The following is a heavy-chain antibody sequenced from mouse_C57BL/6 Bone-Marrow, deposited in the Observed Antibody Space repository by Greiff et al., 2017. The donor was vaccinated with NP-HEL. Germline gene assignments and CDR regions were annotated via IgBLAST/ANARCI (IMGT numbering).Heavy chain of an antibody. J-gene: IGHJ3*01. Sequence: EVKLMESGGGLVKPGGSLKLSCAASGFTFSDYGMHWVRQAPEKGLEWVAYISSGSSTIYYADTVKGRFTISRDNANNTMFLQMTSLRSEDTAMYYCAIDYYGSSLRFAYWGQGTLVTVSA. D-gene: IGHD1-1*01. V-gene: IGHV5-17*01. CDR1: GFTFSDYG. CDR3: AIDYYGSSLRFAY. CDR2: ISSGSSTI.